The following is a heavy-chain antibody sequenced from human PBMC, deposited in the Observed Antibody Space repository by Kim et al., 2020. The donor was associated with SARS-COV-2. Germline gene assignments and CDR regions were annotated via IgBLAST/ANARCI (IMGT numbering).Heavy chain of an antibody. CDR2: IIPIFGTA. Sequence: SVKVSCKASGGTFSSYAISWVRQAPGQGLEWMGGIIPIFGTANYAQKFQGRVTITADESTSTAYMELSSLRSEDTAVYYCASFPLSSGYYRGWFDPWGQGTLVTVSS. V-gene: IGHV1-69*13. CDR1: GGTFSSYA. CDR3: ASFPLSSGYYRGWFDP. J-gene: IGHJ5*02. D-gene: IGHD3-22*01.